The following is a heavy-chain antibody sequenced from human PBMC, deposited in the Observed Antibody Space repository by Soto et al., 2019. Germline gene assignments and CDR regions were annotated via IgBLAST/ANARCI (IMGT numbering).Heavy chain of an antibody. J-gene: IGHJ5*02. Sequence: PSETLSLTCTVSGGSISGYHWSWIRQPPGKGLEWVGCIHYSGTTYYTPSLKNTLYLQMNSLRAEDTAVYYCAKHPGYYDSSGYYYPWGQGTLVTV. V-gene: IGHV4-59*01. CDR3: YYYP. CDR2: IHYSGTT. D-gene: IGHD3-22*01. CDR1: GGSISGYH.